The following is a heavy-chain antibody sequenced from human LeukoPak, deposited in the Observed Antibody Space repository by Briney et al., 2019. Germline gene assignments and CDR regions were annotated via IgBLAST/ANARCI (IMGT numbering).Heavy chain of an antibody. CDR3: AKDVFVVVVAATPDVY. Sequence: PGGSLRLSCAASGFTFSSYAMSWVRQAPGKGLEWVSAISGSGGSTYYADSVKGRFTISRDNSKNTLYLQMNSLRAEDTAVYYCAKDVFVVVVAATPDVYWGQGTLVTVSS. D-gene: IGHD2-15*01. CDR1: GFTFSSYA. V-gene: IGHV3-23*01. CDR2: ISGSGGST. J-gene: IGHJ4*02.